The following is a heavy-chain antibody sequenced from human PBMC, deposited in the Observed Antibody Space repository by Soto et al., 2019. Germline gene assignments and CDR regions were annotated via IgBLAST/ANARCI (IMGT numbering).Heavy chain of an antibody. Sequence: PGESLKISCKGSGYSFTSYWISWVRQMPGKGLEWMGRIDPSDSYTNYSPSFQGHVTISADKSISTAYLQWSSLKASDTAMYYCARYSSSWYGNRGYYYSGMDVWGQGTTVTVSS. CDR3: ARYSSSWYGNRGYYYSGMDV. D-gene: IGHD6-13*01. CDR1: GYSFTSYW. J-gene: IGHJ6*02. CDR2: IDPSDSYT. V-gene: IGHV5-10-1*01.